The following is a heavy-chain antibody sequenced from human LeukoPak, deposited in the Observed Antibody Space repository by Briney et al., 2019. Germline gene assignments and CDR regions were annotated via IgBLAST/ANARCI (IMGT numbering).Heavy chain of an antibody. V-gene: IGHV1-46*01. J-gene: IGHJ4*02. CDR3: AIPYEKAGYDYGY. D-gene: IGHD5-12*01. CDR2: INPSGGST. Sequence: GASVKVSCKASGYTFTSYYMHWVRQAPGQGLEWMGIINPSGGSTSYAQKFQGRVTMTRDTSTSTVYMELSSLRSEDTAAYYCAIPYEKAGYDYGYWGQGTLVTVSS. CDR1: GYTFTSYY.